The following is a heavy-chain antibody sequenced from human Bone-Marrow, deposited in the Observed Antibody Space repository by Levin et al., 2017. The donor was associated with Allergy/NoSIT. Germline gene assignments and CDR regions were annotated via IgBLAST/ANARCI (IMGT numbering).Heavy chain of an antibody. CDR3: ARGYHYGSGTPDY. Sequence: GGSLRLSCVASGFTFSSYWMHWVRQAPGKGLVWVSRINSDVSITSYADSVKGRFTISRDNAKNTLYLQMNSLRAEDTAVYYCARGYHYGSGTPDYWGQGTLVTVSS. V-gene: IGHV3-74*01. CDR2: INSDVSIT. J-gene: IGHJ4*02. D-gene: IGHD3-10*01. CDR1: GFTFSSYW.